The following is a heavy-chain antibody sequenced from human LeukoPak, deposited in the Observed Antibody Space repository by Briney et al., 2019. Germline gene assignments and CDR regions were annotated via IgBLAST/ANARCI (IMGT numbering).Heavy chain of an antibody. CDR2: ISYDGSNK. J-gene: IGHJ6*02. V-gene: IGHV3-30*18. Sequence: PGGSLRLSCAASGFTFSSYGMHWVRQAPGKGLEWVAVISYDGSNKYYADSVKGRFTISRDNAKNTLYLQMNSLRAEDTAVYYCAKDKDFWSGYYRGLPYYYGMDVWGQGTTVTVSS. CDR1: GFTFSSYG. D-gene: IGHD3-3*01. CDR3: AKDKDFWSGYYRGLPYYYGMDV.